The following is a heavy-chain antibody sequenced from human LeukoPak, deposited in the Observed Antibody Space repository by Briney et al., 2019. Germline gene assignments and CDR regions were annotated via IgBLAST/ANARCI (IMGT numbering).Heavy chain of an antibody. V-gene: IGHV1-8*01. Sequence: ASVKVSCKASGYTFTSYDINWVRQATGQGLEWMGWMNPNSGNTGYAQKFQGRVTMTRDMSTSTVYMELSSLRSEDTAVYYCARDPLRGGFPYFDYWGQGTLVTVSS. J-gene: IGHJ4*02. CDR2: MNPNSGNT. CDR3: ARDPLRGGFPYFDY. D-gene: IGHD3-16*01. CDR1: GYTFTSYD.